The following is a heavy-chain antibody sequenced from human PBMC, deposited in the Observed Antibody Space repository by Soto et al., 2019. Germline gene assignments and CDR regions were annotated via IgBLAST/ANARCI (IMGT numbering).Heavy chain of an antibody. D-gene: IGHD4-17*01. V-gene: IGHV3-15*01. J-gene: IGHJ4*02. CDR1: EFTFANAR. CDR3: TSLYYGH. CDR2: IKSQADGGTT. Sequence: GGSLRLSCAASEFTFANARISWVRQAPGKGLEWVGRIKSQADGGTTDYAAPVKGRFTISRDESQNTLYLQMNSLKTEDTAVYYCTSLYYGHWGQGTLVTVSS.